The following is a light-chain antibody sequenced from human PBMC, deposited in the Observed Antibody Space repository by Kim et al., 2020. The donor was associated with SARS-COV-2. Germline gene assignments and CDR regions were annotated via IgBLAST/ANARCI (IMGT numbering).Light chain of an antibody. Sequence: SYELTQPLSESAAPGQTATITCGGNNIGDKSVHWYQQKPGQAPVLVLYFDNNRPSGIPERFSGSNSGNTATLTISRVEAGDEADYYCQVWDSSSDHVVFGGGTKVTVL. CDR1: NIGDKS. CDR2: FDN. V-gene: IGLV3-21*04. J-gene: IGLJ2*01. CDR3: QVWDSSSDHVV.